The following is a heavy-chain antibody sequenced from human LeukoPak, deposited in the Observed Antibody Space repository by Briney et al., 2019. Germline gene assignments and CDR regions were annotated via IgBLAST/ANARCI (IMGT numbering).Heavy chain of an antibody. CDR1: GGTFSSYA. CDR3: ARDPGGTWGFDY. V-gene: IGHV1-69*01. J-gene: IGHJ4*02. D-gene: IGHD7-27*01. Sequence: GASVKVSCKASGGTFSSYAISWVRQAPGQGLEWMGGIIPIFGTANYAQKFQGRVTITADESTSTAYMELSSLRSEDTAVYYCARDPGGTWGFDYWGQGALVTVSS. CDR2: IIPIFGTA.